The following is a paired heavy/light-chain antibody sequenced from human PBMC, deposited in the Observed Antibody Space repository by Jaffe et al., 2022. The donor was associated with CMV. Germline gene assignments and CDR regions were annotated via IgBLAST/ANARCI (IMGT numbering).Heavy chain of an antibody. CDR3: RRGNWNHGEKDY. CDR2: MNQDGSEK. D-gene: IGHD1-1*01. Sequence: EVQLVESGGGLVQPGGSLRLSCAASGFTFSSYWMDWVRRAPGRGLEWVANMNQDGSEKYYLDSVKGRFTISRDNAKNSVFLQMNSLRADDTAVYYCRRGNWNHGEKDYWGQGSLVTVSS. V-gene: IGHV3-7*01. J-gene: IGHJ4*02. CDR1: GFTFSSYW.
Light chain of an antibody. CDR1: QGVSSRY. Sequence: EIVLTQSPGTLSLSPGERATLSCRASQGVSSRYLAWYQQKPGRAPSLLIYDASNRAAGIPDRFSGSGSGTDFTLTISRLEPEDFAVYYCQQYDGSPQTFGQGTKLEIK. CDR2: DAS. V-gene: IGKV3-20*01. J-gene: IGKJ2*01. CDR3: QQYDGSPQT.